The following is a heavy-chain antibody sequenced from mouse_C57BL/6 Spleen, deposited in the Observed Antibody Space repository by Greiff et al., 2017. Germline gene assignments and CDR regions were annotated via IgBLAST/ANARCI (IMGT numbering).Heavy chain of an antibody. CDR1: GFSFNTYA. V-gene: IGHV10-1*01. J-gene: IGHJ1*03. CDR3: VRGYYGSSRSYWYFDV. CDR2: IRSKSNNYAT. D-gene: IGHD1-1*01. Sequence: DVKLVESGGGLVQPKGSLKLSCAASGFSFNTYAMNWVRQAPGKGLEWVARIRSKSNNYATYYADSVKDRFTISRDDSESMLYLQMNNLKTEDTAMYYCVRGYYGSSRSYWYFDVWGTGTTVTVSS.